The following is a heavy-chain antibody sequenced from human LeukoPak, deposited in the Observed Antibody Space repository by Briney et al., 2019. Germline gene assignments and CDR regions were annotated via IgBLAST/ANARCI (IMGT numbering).Heavy chain of an antibody. CDR1: GFTFSSYS. CDR2: ISSSSSCI. CDR3: ARDFLAAAGIDWFDP. Sequence: GGSLRLSCAASGFTFSSYSMNWVRQAPGKGLEWVSSISSSSSCIYYADSVKGRFTISRDNAKNSLYLQMNSLRAEDTAVYYCARDFLAAAGIDWFDPWGQGTLVTVSS. V-gene: IGHV3-21*01. D-gene: IGHD6-13*01. J-gene: IGHJ5*02.